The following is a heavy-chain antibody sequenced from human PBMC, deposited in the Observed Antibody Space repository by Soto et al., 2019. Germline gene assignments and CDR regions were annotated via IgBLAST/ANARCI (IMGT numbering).Heavy chain of an antibody. Sequence: GGSLRLSCAASGFTFSDYYIHWIRRAPGKGLEWISYISGNGEIIQYAASARGRFTISRDNAENSVYLEMDSLRAEDTALYYCARDVNADFRTDFDYWGRGTLVTVSS. CDR3: ARDVNADFRTDFDY. J-gene: IGHJ4*02. CDR2: ISGNGEII. D-gene: IGHD4-17*01. CDR1: GFTFSDYY. V-gene: IGHV3-11*01.